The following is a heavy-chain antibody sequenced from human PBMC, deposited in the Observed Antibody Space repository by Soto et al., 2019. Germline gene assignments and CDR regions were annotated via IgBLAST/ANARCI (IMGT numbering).Heavy chain of an antibody. CDR2: INPSGGST. Sequence: ASVKVSCKASGHTFTSYYMHWVRQAPGLGLEWMGIINPSGGSTSYAQKFQGRVTMTRDTSTSTVYMELSSLRSEDTAVYYCAIDRAAGYYGMDVWGQGTTVTVSS. D-gene: IGHD3-22*01. CDR1: GHTFTSYY. J-gene: IGHJ6*02. V-gene: IGHV1-46*01. CDR3: AIDRAAGYYGMDV.